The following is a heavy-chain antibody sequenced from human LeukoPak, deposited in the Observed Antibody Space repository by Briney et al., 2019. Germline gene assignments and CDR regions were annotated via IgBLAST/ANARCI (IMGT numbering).Heavy chain of an antibody. J-gene: IGHJ4*02. Sequence: PGGSLRLSCAASGFTFSSYGMNWVRQAPGKGLEWVSYISNSGSTIYYADSVKGRFTFSRDNAKNSLYLQINSLRAEDTAVYYCARLGEKADFDYWGQGTLVTVSS. CDR2: ISNSGSTI. CDR1: GFTFSSYG. V-gene: IGHV3-48*04. CDR3: ARLGEKADFDY. D-gene: IGHD3-16*01.